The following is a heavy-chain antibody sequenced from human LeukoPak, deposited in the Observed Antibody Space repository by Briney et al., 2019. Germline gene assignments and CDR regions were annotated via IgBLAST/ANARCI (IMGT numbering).Heavy chain of an antibody. CDR1: GGSISSSSSY. D-gene: IGHD4-11*01. Sequence: PPETLSLTCTVSGGSISSSSSYWGWIRQPPGKGLEWIGSIYYSGSTYYNPSLKSRVTISVDTSKNQFSLKLSSVTAADTAVYYCARVQTVTKCFDYWGQGTLVTVSS. J-gene: IGHJ4*02. CDR3: ARVQTVTKCFDY. V-gene: IGHV4-39*07. CDR2: IYYSGST.